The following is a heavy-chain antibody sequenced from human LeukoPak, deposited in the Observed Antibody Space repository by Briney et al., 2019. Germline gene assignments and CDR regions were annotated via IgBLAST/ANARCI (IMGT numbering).Heavy chain of an antibody. V-gene: IGHV1-8*03. CDR1: VYTFTSHD. D-gene: IGHD2-15*01. Sequence: ASVKVSCKASVYTFTSHDINWVRQAPGQGLEWMGWMNPNSGNTGYAQKFQGRVTITRNTSISTAYMELSSLRSEDTAVYYCAIGLVGGDYYYYYMDVWGKGTTVTVSS. CDR3: AIGLVGGDYYYYYMDV. CDR2: MNPNSGNT. J-gene: IGHJ6*03.